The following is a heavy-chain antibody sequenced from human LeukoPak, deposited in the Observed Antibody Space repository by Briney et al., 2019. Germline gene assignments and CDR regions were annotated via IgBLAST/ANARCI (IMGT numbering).Heavy chain of an antibody. D-gene: IGHD6-6*01. CDR3: ARDLGWSSSH. Sequence: ASVTLSCKASGYTVTGHYMNCVRLPPGQGLEWMGWINPTGSTTYAQMVQDRVSVTRDTSINTAYMKLSGLRSNDTAIYYCARDLGWSSSHWGQGTLVTVSS. V-gene: IGHV1-2*02. CDR1: GYTVTGHY. CDR2: INPTGST. J-gene: IGHJ4*02.